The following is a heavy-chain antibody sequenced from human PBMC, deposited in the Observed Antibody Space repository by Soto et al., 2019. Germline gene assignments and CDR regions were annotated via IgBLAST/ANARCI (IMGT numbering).Heavy chain of an antibody. CDR2: IYYSGST. J-gene: IGHJ4*02. V-gene: IGHV4-59*08. CDR3: AAGRLTGIFDY. D-gene: IGHD3-10*01. CDR1: GRSISSYY. Sequence: SETLSLTCTVSGRSISSYYWSWIRQPPGKGLEWIGYIYYSGSTNYNPSLKSRVTISVDTSKNQFSLKLSSVTAADTAVYYCAAGRLTGIFDYWGQGTLVTVSS.